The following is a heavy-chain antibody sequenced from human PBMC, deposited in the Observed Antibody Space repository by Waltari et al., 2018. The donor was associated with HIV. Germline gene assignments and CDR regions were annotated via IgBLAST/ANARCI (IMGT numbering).Heavy chain of an antibody. CDR2: IYYTGRA. V-gene: IGHV4-39*01. CDR1: GGSVRRSSYF. Sequence: QLQLQESGPGLVKPSETLSLTCTVSGGSVRRSSYFWGWIRQHPGKGLEWVGRIYYTGRAYYNPSLKSRVTISVDTSKNQFSLKVTSVTAADTAVYYCARHALRVGAAYWNFDLWGRGTLVTVSS. J-gene: IGHJ2*01. CDR3: ARHALRVGAAYWNFDL. D-gene: IGHD1-26*01.